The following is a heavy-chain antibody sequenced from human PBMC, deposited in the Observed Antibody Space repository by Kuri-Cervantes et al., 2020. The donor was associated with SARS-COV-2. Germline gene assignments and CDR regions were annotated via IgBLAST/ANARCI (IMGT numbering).Heavy chain of an antibody. CDR2: ISGSGGST. Sequence: ETLSLTCAASGFTFSSYAMSWVRQAPGKGLEWVSAISGSGGSTYYADSVKGRFTISRDNSKNTLYLQMNSLRAEDTAVYYCAKDVQWLLYYFDYWGQGTLVTVSS. J-gene: IGHJ4*02. CDR3: AKDVQWLLYYFDY. V-gene: IGHV3-23*01. D-gene: IGHD6-19*01. CDR1: GFTFSSYA.